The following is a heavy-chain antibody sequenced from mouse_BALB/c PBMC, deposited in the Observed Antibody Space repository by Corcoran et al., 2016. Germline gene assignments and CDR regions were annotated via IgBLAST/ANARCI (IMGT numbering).Heavy chain of an antibody. D-gene: IGHD4-1*01. CDR1: GFNMKDTY. Sequence: EVQLQQSGAELVKPGASVKLFCTASGFNMKDTYIHWVKQRPEQGLEWIGRIDPANGNTKYDPKFQGKATITADTSSNTADLQLSSLTSEDTAVYYCARSNWFDYWGQGTTLTFSS. V-gene: IGHV14-3*02. CDR3: ARSNWFDY. J-gene: IGHJ2*01. CDR2: IDPANGNT.